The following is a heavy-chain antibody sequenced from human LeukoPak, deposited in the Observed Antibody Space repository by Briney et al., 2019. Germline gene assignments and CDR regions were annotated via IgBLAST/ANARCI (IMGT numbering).Heavy chain of an antibody. D-gene: IGHD3-22*01. CDR1: GGSISSGSYY. CDR2: IYTSGST. CDR3: ARGQHYYDNSGYGGWSVFDI. V-gene: IGHV4-61*02. Sequence: SETLSLTCTVSGGSISSGSYYWSWIRQPAGKGLEWIGRIYTSGSTNYNPSLKSRVTKSVDTSKNQFSLKLSSVTAADTAVYYCARGQHYYDNSGYGGWSVFDIWGQGTMVTVSS. J-gene: IGHJ3*02.